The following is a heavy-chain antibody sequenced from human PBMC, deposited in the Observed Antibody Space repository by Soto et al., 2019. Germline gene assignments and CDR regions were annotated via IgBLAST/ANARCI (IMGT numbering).Heavy chain of an antibody. J-gene: IGHJ4*02. CDR3: ATDFWSGYHDY. V-gene: IGHV3-21*01. D-gene: IGHD3-3*01. Sequence: VGSLRLSCAASGFTFSSYSMNWVRQAPGKGLEWVSSISSSSSYIYYADSVKGRFTISRDNAKNSLYLQMNSLRAEDTAVYYCATDFWSGYHDYWGQGTLVTVSS. CDR2: ISSSSSYI. CDR1: GFTFSSYS.